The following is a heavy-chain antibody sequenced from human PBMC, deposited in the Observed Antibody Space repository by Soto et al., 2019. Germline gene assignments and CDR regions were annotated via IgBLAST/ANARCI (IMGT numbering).Heavy chain of an antibody. Sequence: QVHLQESGPGLVKPSETLSLTCTVSGGSISSSYWSCIRQPPGKVLEWIGYIFYSGSTNYNPSLKSRVAMSIDTSKIQISLELSSVTAADTAVYYCVGWATNAGVFDIWGQGTMVTISS. J-gene: IGHJ3*02. CDR1: GGSISSSY. CDR3: VGWATNAGVFDI. V-gene: IGHV4-59*01. CDR2: IFYSGST. D-gene: IGHD5-12*01.